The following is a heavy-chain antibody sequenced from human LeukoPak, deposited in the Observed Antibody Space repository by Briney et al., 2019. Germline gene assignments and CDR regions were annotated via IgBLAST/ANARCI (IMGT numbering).Heavy chain of an antibody. CDR2: TRFDGSIK. CDR3: ARWGGTRQYYFDY. J-gene: IGHJ4*02. CDR1: GFIFSDYG. V-gene: IGHV3-33*01. D-gene: IGHD1-1*01. Sequence: GGSLRLSCAVSGFIFSDYGFHWVRQAQGKGLERVAVTRFDGSIKQYADSVKGRFTISRDDSKNTLYLRMNFLKSEDTAVYYCARWGGTRQYYFDYWGQGTLVTVSS.